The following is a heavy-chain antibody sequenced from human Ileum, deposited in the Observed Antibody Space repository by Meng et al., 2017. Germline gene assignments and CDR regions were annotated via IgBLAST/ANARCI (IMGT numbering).Heavy chain of an antibody. V-gene: IGHV3-74*01. J-gene: IGHJ5*02. CDR3: ATDSYTSMPS. Sequence: GESLKISCAASGFTFSSYWMNWVRQTPAKGLLWVSRVSNDESITSYAGSVQGRLAISTDNAKNTLYLQMNSLRLEDTAVYYCATDSYTSMPSWGQGTLVTVSS. D-gene: IGHD5-18*01. CDR2: VSNDESIT. CDR1: GFTFSSYW.